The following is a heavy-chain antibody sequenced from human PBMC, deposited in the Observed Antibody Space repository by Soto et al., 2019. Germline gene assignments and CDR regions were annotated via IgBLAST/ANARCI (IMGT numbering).Heavy chain of an antibody. J-gene: IGHJ4*02. CDR3: ARRKSLYDSSGFNCAPVFDY. D-gene: IGHD3-22*01. CDR1: GGSISSSSYY. Sequence: SETLSLTCTVSGGSISSSSYYWGWIRQPPGKGLEWIGSIYYSGSTYYNPSLKSRVTISVDTSKNQFSLKLSSVTAADTAVYYCARRKSLYDSSGFNCAPVFDYWGQGTLVTVSS. V-gene: IGHV4-39*01. CDR2: IYYSGST.